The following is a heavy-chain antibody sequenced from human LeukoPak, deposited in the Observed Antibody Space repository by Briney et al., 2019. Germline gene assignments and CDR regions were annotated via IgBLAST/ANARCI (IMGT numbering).Heavy chain of an antibody. D-gene: IGHD3-16*01. CDR3: ARVMITFGGVTLADY. CDR2: ISAYNGNT. V-gene: IGHV1-18*01. Sequence: GASVKVPCKASGYTFTSYGISWVRQAPGQGLEWMGWISAYNGNTNYAQKLQGRVTMTTDTSTSTAYMELRSLRSDDTAVYYCARVMITFGGVTLADYWGQGTLVTVSS. J-gene: IGHJ4*02. CDR1: GYTFTSYG.